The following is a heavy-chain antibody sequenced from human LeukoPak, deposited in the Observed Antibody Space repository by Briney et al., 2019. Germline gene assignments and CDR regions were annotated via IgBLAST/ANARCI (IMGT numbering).Heavy chain of an antibody. D-gene: IGHD6-19*01. CDR2: ISESGDYT. CDR3: ARVSEDYSSGWYEEYFQY. V-gene: IGHV3-23*01. CDR1: GFTFSSSA. J-gene: IGHJ1*01. Sequence: GGSLRLSCAASGFTFSSSAMSWVRQAPGKGLEWLSVISESGDYTNFADSVKGRFTISRDNSKNTLNLQMTSLRAEDTAVYYCARVSEDYSSGWYEEYFQYWGQGTLVIVSS.